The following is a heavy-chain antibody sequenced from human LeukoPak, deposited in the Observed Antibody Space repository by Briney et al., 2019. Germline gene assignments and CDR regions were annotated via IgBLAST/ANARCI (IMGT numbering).Heavy chain of an antibody. Sequence: PSETLSLTCTVSGGSIGSYYWSWIRQPAGKGLEWIGRIYTSGNTNYNPSLKNRVTMSVDTSKNQFSLKLSSVTAADTAVYYCARVKHGPVWFDPWGQGTLVTVSS. CDR1: GGSIGSYY. CDR3: ARVKHGPVWFDP. CDR2: IYTSGNT. J-gene: IGHJ5*02. D-gene: IGHD2-21*01. V-gene: IGHV4-4*07.